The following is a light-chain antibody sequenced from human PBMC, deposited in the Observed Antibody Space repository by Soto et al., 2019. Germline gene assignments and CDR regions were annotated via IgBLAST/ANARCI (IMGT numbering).Light chain of an antibody. CDR1: SGHSTYI. Sequence: QSVLTQSSSASASLGSSVKLTCTLSSGHSTYIISWHQHQPGKAPRYLMKLEGSGNYNKGSGVPDRFSGSSSGADRYLIISTPQSEDEADYYWETWYSNSLIFGGGTKLTVL. CDR2: LEGSGNY. V-gene: IGLV4-60*03. J-gene: IGLJ2*01. CDR3: ETWYSNSLI.